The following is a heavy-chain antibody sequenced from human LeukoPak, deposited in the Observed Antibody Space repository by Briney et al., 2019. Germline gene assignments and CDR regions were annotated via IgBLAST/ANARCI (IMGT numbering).Heavy chain of an antibody. J-gene: IGHJ6*02. CDR1: GYTFTGYY. CDR2: IKASGGST. V-gene: IGHV1-46*03. CDR3: ARVELLFYGAV. Sequence: ASVKVSCEASGYTFTGYYMHWVRQAPGQGLEWMGMIKASGGSTSNAQKFQGRVTMTRDTTSSTVYMELSSLRSEDKAVWYCARVELLFYGAVWGQGTTVTVSS. D-gene: IGHD3-10*01.